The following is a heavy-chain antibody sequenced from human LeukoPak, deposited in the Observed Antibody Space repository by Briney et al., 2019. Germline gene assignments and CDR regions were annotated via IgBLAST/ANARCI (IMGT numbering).Heavy chain of an antibody. Sequence: QPGGSLILSCAASGFSFSNFAMSWVRPAPGKGLEWVSLIIGSSGDTLYAASVKGRFTISRDISKNRLYLQMNSLRAEDTALYYCAKGAYDYIEMGYFDDWGQGTLVTVSS. D-gene: IGHD5-12*01. V-gene: IGHV3-23*01. J-gene: IGHJ4*02. CDR1: GFSFSNFA. CDR3: AKGAYDYIEMGYFDD. CDR2: IIGSSGDT.